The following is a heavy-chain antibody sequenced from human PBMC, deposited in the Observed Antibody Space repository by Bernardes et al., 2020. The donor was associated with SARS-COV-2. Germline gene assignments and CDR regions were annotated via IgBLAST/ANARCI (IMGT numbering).Heavy chain of an antibody. CDR1: GGSFSGYY. V-gene: IGHV4-34*01. CDR3: ARGYGGSGSWSPDYYYFVLDV. Sequence: DTQSHYCAVYGGSFSGYYWSWIRQPPGKGLEWIGEINDGGNTNYNPSLKSRVTISVDTSKNQFSLKLSSVTAADTAVYYCARGYGGSGSWSPDYYYFVLDVWGQGTTVTVSS. J-gene: IGHJ6*02. D-gene: IGHD6-13*01. CDR2: INDGGNT.